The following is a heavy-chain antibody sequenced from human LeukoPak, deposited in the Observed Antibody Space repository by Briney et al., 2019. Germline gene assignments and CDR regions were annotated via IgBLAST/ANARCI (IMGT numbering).Heavy chain of an antibody. CDR3: ARDRYQPPEY. CDR2: VHYSGST. Sequence: SQTLSLTCTVSGASISSGGYYWTWIRPYPGKGLEWIGYVHYSGSTYYNPSLKSRVTISMDTSKNQFSLKLNSVTAADTAVYYCARDRYQPPEYWGQGTLVTVSS. CDR1: GASISSGGYY. V-gene: IGHV4-31*02. D-gene: IGHD2-2*01. J-gene: IGHJ4*02.